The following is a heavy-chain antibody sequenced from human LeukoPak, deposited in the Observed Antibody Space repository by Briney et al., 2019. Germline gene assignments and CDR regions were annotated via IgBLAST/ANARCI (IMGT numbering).Heavy chain of an antibody. J-gene: IGHJ5*02. D-gene: IGHD3-16*01. CDR1: GYTFTSYD. Sequence: ASVKVSCKASGYTFTSYDINWVRQATGQGLEWMGWMNPNSGNTGYAQKFQGRVTITRNTSISTAYMELGSLRSGDTAVYYCARVGLGPNLNWFDPWGQGTLVTVSS. V-gene: IGHV1-8*03. CDR3: ARVGLGPNLNWFDP. CDR2: MNPNSGNT.